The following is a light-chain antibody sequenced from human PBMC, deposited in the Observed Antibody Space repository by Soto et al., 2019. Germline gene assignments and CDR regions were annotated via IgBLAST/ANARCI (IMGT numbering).Light chain of an antibody. CDR2: AAS. CDR3: QQSYDISPIT. V-gene: IGKV1-39*01. Sequence: DIQLTQSPSTLSASVGDRVTMTCRASETISTFLNWYQVKPGKAPKLLIYAASTLQDGVPSRFSGRGSGTDFTLTINSLQPEDFASYYCQQSYDISPITFGQGTRLEIK. J-gene: IGKJ5*01. CDR1: ETISTF.